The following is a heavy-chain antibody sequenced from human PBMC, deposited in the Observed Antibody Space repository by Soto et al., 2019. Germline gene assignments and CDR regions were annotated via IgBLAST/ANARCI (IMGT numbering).Heavy chain of an antibody. D-gene: IGHD3-9*01. Sequence: QVQLQESGPGLVKPSETLSLTCTVSGGFIISDYWIWILQPPGQGLEWIGYIYYSGSTNYNPSLRSRVTISLDSSKKQFSLKLSSVTAADTAVYYCARDILTGRMGMDVWGQGTTVTVSS. CDR1: GGFIISDY. CDR2: IYYSGST. J-gene: IGHJ6*02. V-gene: IGHV4-59*01. CDR3: ARDILTGRMGMDV.